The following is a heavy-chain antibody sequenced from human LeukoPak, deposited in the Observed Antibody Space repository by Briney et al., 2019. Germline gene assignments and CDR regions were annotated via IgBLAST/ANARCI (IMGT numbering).Heavy chain of an antibody. V-gene: IGHV1-18*01. CDR1: GYTFTGYG. D-gene: IGHD5-18*01. J-gene: IGHJ5*02. Sequence: ASVKVSCKASGYTFTGYGINWVRQAPGQGLEWMGWISAYNGNTNYAQKLQGRVTMTTDTSTSTVYMELSSLRSEDTAVYYCAREGYSYGPFDPWGQGTLVTVSS. CDR2: ISAYNGNT. CDR3: AREGYSYGPFDP.